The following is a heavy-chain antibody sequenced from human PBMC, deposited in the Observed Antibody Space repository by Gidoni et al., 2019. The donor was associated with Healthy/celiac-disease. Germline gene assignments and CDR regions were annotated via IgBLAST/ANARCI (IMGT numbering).Heavy chain of an antibody. D-gene: IGHD6-13*01. CDR1: GFPFSSSA. J-gene: IGHJ4*02. CDR3: AKDLFRLAAGEYFDY. CDR2: ISGSGGST. Sequence: EVQLLESGGGLVQPGGSLRLSCAASGFPFSSSAMSWVRQAPGKGLAWVSAISGSGGSTYYADSVKGRFTISRDNSKNTLYLQMNSLRAEDTAVYYCAKDLFRLAAGEYFDYWGQGTLVTVSS. V-gene: IGHV3-23*01.